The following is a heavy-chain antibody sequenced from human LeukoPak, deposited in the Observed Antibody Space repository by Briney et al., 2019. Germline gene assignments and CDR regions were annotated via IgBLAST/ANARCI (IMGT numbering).Heavy chain of an antibody. V-gene: IGHV1-8*02. CDR2: MNPNSGNT. J-gene: IGHJ4*02. CDR1: GGTFSSYA. Sequence: ASVKVSCKASGGTFSSYAISWVRQAPGQGLEWMGWMNPNSGNTGYAQKFQGRVTMTRNTSISTAYMELSSLRSEDTAVYCCARENYYGSGEVYYFDYWGQGTLVTVSS. CDR3: ARENYYGSGEVYYFDY. D-gene: IGHD3-10*01.